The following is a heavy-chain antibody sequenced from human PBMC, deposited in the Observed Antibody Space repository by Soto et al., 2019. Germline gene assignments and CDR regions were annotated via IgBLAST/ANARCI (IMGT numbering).Heavy chain of an antibody. CDR2: IYHSGST. V-gene: IGHV4-30-2*01. Sequence: SESLSLTCAVSGGSISSGGYSWSWIRQPPGKGLEWIGYIYHSGSTYYNPSLKSRVTISVDRSKNQFSLKLSSVTAADTAVYYCARAWLAPPYYFDYWGQGTLVTVSS. CDR1: GGSISSGGYS. CDR3: ARAWLAPPYYFDY. J-gene: IGHJ4*02. D-gene: IGHD6-19*01.